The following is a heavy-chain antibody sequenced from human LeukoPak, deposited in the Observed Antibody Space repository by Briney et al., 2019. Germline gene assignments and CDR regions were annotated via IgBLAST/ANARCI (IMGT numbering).Heavy chain of an antibody. D-gene: IGHD2-21*02. J-gene: IGHJ4*02. CDR1: GFTFSNYA. CDR2: ISSGSSTI. V-gene: IGHV3-48*01. Sequence: GGSLRLSCAASGFTFSNYAMSWARQAPGKGLEWVSYISSGSSTIYYADSVRGRFTISRDNAKSSLYLQMNSLRAEDTAVYYCARGRADYYFDYWSQGTLVTVSS. CDR3: ARGRADYYFDY.